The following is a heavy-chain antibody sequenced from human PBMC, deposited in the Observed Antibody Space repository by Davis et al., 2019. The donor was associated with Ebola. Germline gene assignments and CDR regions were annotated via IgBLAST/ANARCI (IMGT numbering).Heavy chain of an antibody. D-gene: IGHD4-17*01. CDR2: INPSSGGA. Sequence: ASVKVSCKAPGESFTRYFIHWVRQAPGQGLEWMGKINPSSGGARYTQRFQGRVTMTKDTPTSTVYMELSRLRSDDTVVYYCAREVNTVTTMWFDPWGQGTLVTVSS. J-gene: IGHJ5*02. CDR3: AREVNTVTTMWFDP. V-gene: IGHV1-2*05. CDR1: GESFTRYF.